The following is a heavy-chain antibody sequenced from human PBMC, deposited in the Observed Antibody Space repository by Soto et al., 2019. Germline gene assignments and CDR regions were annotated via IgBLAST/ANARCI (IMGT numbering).Heavy chain of an antibody. CDR2: ISAYNGNT. D-gene: IGHD6-13*01. V-gene: IGHV1-18*01. J-gene: IGHJ4*02. CDR1: GYTFTSYG. Sequence: QVQLAQSGGEVKKPGASVKVSCKASGYTFTSYGISWVRQAPGQGLEWLGWISAYNGNTNYARKHXSRAIMTTDTSTSTAYVEMRSRSSDDTAVYYCARDRGYSSDYLGQGTLVTVSS. CDR3: ARDRGYSSDY.